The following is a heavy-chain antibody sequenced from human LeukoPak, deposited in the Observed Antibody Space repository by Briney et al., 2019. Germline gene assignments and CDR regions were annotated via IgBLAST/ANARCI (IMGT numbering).Heavy chain of an antibody. CDR2: INHSGST. CDR1: GVSIDSGSFY. V-gene: IGHV4-39*07. J-gene: IGHJ4*02. Sequence: SETLSLTCTVSGVSIDSGSFYWSWIRQPPGKGLEWIGEINHSGSTNYNPSLKSRVTISVDTSKNQFSLKLSSVTAADTAVYYCARAIAVAADFDYWGQGTLVTVSS. D-gene: IGHD6-19*01. CDR3: ARAIAVAADFDY.